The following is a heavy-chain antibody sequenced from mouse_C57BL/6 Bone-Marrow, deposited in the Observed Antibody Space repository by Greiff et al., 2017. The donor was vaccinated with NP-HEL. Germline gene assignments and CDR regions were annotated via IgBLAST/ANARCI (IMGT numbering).Heavy chain of an antibody. CDR3: ASPYYGSSYWYFDV. J-gene: IGHJ1*03. CDR1: GYTFTSYG. V-gene: IGHV1-81*01. Sequence: VQLVESGAELARPGASVKLSCKASGYTFTSYGISWVKQRTGQGLEWIGEIYPRSGNTYYNEKFKGKATLTADKSSSTAYMELRSLTSEDSAVYFCASPYYGSSYWYFDVWGTGTTVTVSS. D-gene: IGHD1-1*01. CDR2: IYPRSGNT.